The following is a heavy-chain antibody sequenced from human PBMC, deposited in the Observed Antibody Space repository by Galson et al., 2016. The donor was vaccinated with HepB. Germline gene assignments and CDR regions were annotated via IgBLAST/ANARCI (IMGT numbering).Heavy chain of an antibody. J-gene: IGHJ4*02. V-gene: IGHV3-23*01. D-gene: IGHD3-22*01. CDR3: AKNLDSGWHLPFDY. Sequence: SLRLSCAASGFDFNNYAMSWVRQAPGKGLEWVSGLRDVGGATSYADSVKGRFTISRDTSNNTVFLQMNSLRTEDTAVYYCAKNLDSGWHLPFDYWGQGTLVTVSS. CDR1: GFDFNNYA. CDR2: LRDVGGAT.